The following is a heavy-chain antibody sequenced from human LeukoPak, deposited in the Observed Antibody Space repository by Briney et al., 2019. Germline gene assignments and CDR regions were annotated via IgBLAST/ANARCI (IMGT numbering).Heavy chain of an antibody. J-gene: IGHJ3*02. CDR2: FDPEDGET. D-gene: IGHD2-2*01. CDR1: GYTLTELS. Sequence: ASVKVSCKVSGYTLTELSMHWVRQAPGKGLEWMGGFDPEDGETIYAQKFQGRVTMTEDTSTDTAYMELSSLRSEDTAVYYCATGLIVVVPAAIWTDAFDIWGQGTMVTVSS. CDR3: ATGLIVVVPAAIWTDAFDI. V-gene: IGHV1-24*01.